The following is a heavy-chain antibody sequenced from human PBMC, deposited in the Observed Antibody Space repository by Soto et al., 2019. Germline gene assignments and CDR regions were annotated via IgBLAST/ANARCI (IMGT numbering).Heavy chain of an antibody. CDR2: IDPSDSYT. D-gene: IGHD6-13*01. CDR3: IDSRNWPTSDY. Sequence: PGGSLQVSCQGSGYSFTTYWISWVRQMPGKGLEWMGRIDPSDSYTNYSPSFQGHVTISVDKSINTAYLQWSSLKASDTAMYYCIDSRNWPTSDYWGQGTLVTVSS. V-gene: IGHV5-10-1*01. J-gene: IGHJ4*02. CDR1: GYSFTTYW.